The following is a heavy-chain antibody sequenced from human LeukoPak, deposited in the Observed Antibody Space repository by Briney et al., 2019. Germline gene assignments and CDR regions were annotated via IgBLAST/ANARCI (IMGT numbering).Heavy chain of an antibody. J-gene: IGHJ6*03. CDR1: GGSISSGGYY. V-gene: IGHV4-31*03. Sequence: PSQTLSLTCTVSGGSISSGGYYWSWIRQHPGKGLEWIGYIYYSGSTYYNPSLKSRVTISVDTSKNQFSLKLSSVTAADTAVYYCARDRITIFGVVILSPSNYYYYMDVWGKGTTVTVSS. CDR3: ARDRITIFGVVILSPSNYYYYMDV. CDR2: IYYSGST. D-gene: IGHD3-3*01.